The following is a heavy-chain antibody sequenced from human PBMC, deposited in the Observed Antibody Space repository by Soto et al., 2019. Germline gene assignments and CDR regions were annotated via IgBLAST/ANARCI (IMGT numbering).Heavy chain of an antibody. CDR2: INHSGST. Sequence: QVQLQQWGAGLLKPSETLSLTCAVYGGSFSGYYWSWIRQPPGKGLEWIGEINHSGSTNYNPSLKSRVTRSVDTSKNQFSLKLSSVTAADTAVYYCARTLEVVAATHSPTFFDYWGQGTLVTVSS. V-gene: IGHV4-34*01. J-gene: IGHJ4*02. CDR1: GGSFSGYY. CDR3: ARTLEVVAATHSPTFFDY. D-gene: IGHD2-15*01.